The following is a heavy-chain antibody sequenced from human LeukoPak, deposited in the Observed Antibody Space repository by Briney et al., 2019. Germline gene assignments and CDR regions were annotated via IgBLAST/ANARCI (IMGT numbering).Heavy chain of an antibody. CDR1: GYTFSSYG. V-gene: IGHV1-18*01. J-gene: IGHJ4*02. CDR3: ARGPLSAIFGVVITSEPGYY. D-gene: IGHD3-3*01. CDR2: ISVINSGNT. Sequence: ASVKVSCKASGYTFSSYGINWVRQAPGQGLEWMGWISVINSGNTRYAQNFQGRLTMTTDTSTTTAYMELRSLRSEDTAVYYCARGPLSAIFGVVITSEPGYYWGQGTLVTVSS.